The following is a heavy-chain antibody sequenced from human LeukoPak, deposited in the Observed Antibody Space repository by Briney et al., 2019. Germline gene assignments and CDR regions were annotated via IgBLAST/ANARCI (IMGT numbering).Heavy chain of an antibody. CDR1: GYSFTSYW. J-gene: IGHJ3*02. Sequence: GESLKISCKGSGYSFTSYWIGWVRQMPGKGLEWMGIIYPGDPDTRYSPSFQGQVTISADKSISTAYLQWSSLKASDTAMYYCARLLGVGAKEDAFDNWGQGTMVTVSS. CDR2: IYPGDPDT. CDR3: ARLLGVGAKEDAFDN. V-gene: IGHV5-51*01. D-gene: IGHD1-26*01.